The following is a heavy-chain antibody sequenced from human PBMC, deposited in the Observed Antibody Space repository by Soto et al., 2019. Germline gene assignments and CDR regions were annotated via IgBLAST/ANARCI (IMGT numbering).Heavy chain of an antibody. Sequence: PSETLSLTCTVSGGSISSGGYYWSWIRQHPGKGLEWIGYIYYSGSTNYNPSLKSRVTISVDTSKNQFSLKLSSVTAADTAVYYCARTSRGYFTGYGMDVWGQGTTVTVSS. V-gene: IGHV4-61*08. CDR3: ARTSRGYFTGYGMDV. CDR2: IYYSGST. J-gene: IGHJ6*02. CDR1: GGSISSGGYY. D-gene: IGHD1-26*01.